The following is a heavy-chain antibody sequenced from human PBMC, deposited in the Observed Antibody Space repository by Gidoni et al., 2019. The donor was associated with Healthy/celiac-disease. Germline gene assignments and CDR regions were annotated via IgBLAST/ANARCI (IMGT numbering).Heavy chain of an antibody. Sequence: QVQLQATGPGLVKPSKTLSLDCTLSGCSISCGDYYWSWIRQPPGKGLEWIGYIYYSWSTYYNPSLKSRVTISVDTSKNQFSLKLSSVTAADTAVYYCARDRRFGAAAVYYFDYWGQGTLVTVSS. J-gene: IGHJ4*02. CDR3: ARDRRFGAAAVYYFDY. D-gene: IGHD6-13*01. V-gene: IGHV4-30-4*01. CDR2: IYYSWST. CDR1: GCSISCGDYY.